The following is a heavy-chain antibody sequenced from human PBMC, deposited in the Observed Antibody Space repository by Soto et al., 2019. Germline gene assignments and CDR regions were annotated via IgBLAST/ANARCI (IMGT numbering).Heavy chain of an antibody. J-gene: IGHJ6*02. CDR1: GFTFSSYS. CDR3: ARDDYRRMGGYYYYGMDV. Sequence: LRLSCAASGFTFSSYSMNWVRQAPGKGLEWVSYISSSSSTIYYADSVKGRFTISRDNAKNSLYLQMNSLRDEDTAVYYCARDDYRRMGGYYYYGMDVWGHGTTVTVSS. D-gene: IGHD4-4*01. V-gene: IGHV3-48*02. CDR2: ISSSSSTI.